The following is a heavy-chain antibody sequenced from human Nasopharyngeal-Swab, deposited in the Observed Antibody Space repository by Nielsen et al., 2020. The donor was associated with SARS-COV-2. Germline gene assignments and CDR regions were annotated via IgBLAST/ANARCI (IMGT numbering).Heavy chain of an antibody. CDR3: ARGRVSYSSSSALAY. D-gene: IGHD6-6*01. J-gene: IGHJ4*02. CDR2: INPYNGNT. V-gene: IGHV1-18*04. Sequence: ASVKVSCKVSGDIFKSYVIHWVRQAPGQGLVWMGWINPYNGNTDSGQQHQDRVTMTIDTSTGTAYMELGSLRSDDTAIYYCARGRVSYSSSSALAYWGQGTLVSVSS. CDR1: GDIFKSYV.